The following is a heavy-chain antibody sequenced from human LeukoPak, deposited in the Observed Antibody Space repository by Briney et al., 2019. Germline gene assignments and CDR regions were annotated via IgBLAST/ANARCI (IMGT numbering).Heavy chain of an antibody. CDR1: GFTVSSNY. Sequence: GGSLRLSCAASGFTVSSNYMSWVRQAPGKGLEWVSVIYSGVPTYYADSVKGRFTISGDNSKNTLYLQMNSLRAEDTAVYYCARDRGPTRAFDIWGQGTMVTVS. CDR2: IYSGVPT. CDR3: ARDRGPTRAFDI. J-gene: IGHJ3*02. V-gene: IGHV3-53*01. D-gene: IGHD5-24*01.